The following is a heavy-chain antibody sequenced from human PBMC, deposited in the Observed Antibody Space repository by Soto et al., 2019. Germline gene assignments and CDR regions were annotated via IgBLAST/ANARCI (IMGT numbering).Heavy chain of an antibody. D-gene: IGHD4-17*01. J-gene: IGHJ4*02. V-gene: IGHV4-30-4*08. CDR3: ARDNYGDTYYFDY. CDR1: GASVSSGVCF. CDR2: IHSNGNT. Sequence: TLSLTCTVSGASVSSGVCFWNWIRQLPGKGLQWLGHIHSNGNTYYNPSLKSRVTMSIDTSNNQVSLQLNSVTVTDTAVYYCARDNYGDTYYFDYWGQGTLVTVS.